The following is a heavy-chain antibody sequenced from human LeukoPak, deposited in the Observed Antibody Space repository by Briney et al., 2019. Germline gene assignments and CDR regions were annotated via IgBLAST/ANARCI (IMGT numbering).Heavy chain of an antibody. V-gene: IGHV1-69*13. CDR2: IIPIFGTA. J-gene: IGHJ4*02. CDR1: GGTFSSYA. D-gene: IGHD2-2*01. Sequence: SVKVSCKASGGTFSSYAISWVRQAPGQGLEWMGGIIPIFGTANYAQKFQGRVTITADESTSTAYMELSSLRSEDTAVYYCARARFDIVVVPAALNFDYWGQGTLVTVSS. CDR3: ARARFDIVVVPAALNFDY.